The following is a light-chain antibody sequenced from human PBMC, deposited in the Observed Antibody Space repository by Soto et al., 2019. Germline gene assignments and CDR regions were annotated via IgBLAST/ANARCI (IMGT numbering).Light chain of an antibody. V-gene: IGKV3-20*01. CDR2: GAS. Sequence: EIVLTQSPGTLSLSPGERATLSCRASQSVSSSYLAWYQQTPGQAPRLLIYGASSRATGIPERFSGSGSGTDFTLTISRLEPEDFGVYYCQQYGSSPETFGQGTKLDIK. CDR1: QSVSSSY. CDR3: QQYGSSPET. J-gene: IGKJ2*01.